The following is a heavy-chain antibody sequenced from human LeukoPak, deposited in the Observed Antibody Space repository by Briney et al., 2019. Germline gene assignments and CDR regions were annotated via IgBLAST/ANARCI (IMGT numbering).Heavy chain of an antibody. Sequence: ASVKVSCKASGYTFTSYYMHWVRQAPGQGLEWMGIINPSGGSTSYAQKFQGRVTMTRDTSTSTVYMELSSLRSEDTAVYYCAREDGSGSYGPGFDHWGQGTLVTVSS. V-gene: IGHV1-46*01. CDR2: INPSGGST. J-gene: IGHJ4*02. CDR3: AREDGSGSYGPGFDH. D-gene: IGHD3-10*01. CDR1: GYTFTSYY.